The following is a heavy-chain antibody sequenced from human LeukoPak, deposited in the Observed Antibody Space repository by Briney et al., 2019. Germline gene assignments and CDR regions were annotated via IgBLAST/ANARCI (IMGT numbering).Heavy chain of an antibody. J-gene: IGHJ3*02. V-gene: IGHV4-39*07. CDR3: ARSDGYGLVGI. Sequence: PSEALSLTCRVSGASINSGSNYWGWIRQPPGKTLEWIGSIYSSGSTYYNPSLKSRVIIMIDTPKNHFSLTLSSVTAADTAVYYCARSDGYGLVGIWGQGTMVTVSS. D-gene: IGHD3-10*01. CDR1: GASINSGSNY. CDR2: IYSSGST.